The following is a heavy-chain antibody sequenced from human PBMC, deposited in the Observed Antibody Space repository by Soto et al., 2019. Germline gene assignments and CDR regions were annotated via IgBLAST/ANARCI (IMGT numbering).Heavy chain of an antibody. J-gene: IGHJ4*02. CDR1: EFTFTSYA. Sequence: EVQLLESGGGLVQPGGSLKPSGEAPEFTFTSYALTWFRKAQGKGLGWVSAISGSGGSTYYADSVKGRFTISRDNSKNTLYLQMNSLRAEDTAVYYCAKENGYSSSWFEFDYWGQGTLVTVSS. D-gene: IGHD6-13*01. CDR3: AKENGYSSSWFEFDY. CDR2: ISGSGGST. V-gene: IGHV3-23*01.